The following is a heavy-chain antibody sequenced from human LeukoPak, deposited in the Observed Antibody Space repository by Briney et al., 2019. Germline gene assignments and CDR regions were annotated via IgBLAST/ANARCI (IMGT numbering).Heavy chain of an antibody. D-gene: IGHD4-23*01. J-gene: IGHJ4*02. V-gene: IGHV3-7*01. CDR1: GFTFSSYW. Sequence: GGSLRLSCAASGFTFSSYWMSWVRQAPGKGLEWVANIKQDGSEKYYVDSVKGRFTISRDNAKNSLYLQMNSLRAEDTAVYYCARAPTVVIPGIYFDYWGQGTLVTVSS. CDR2: IKQDGSEK. CDR3: ARAPTVVIPGIYFDY.